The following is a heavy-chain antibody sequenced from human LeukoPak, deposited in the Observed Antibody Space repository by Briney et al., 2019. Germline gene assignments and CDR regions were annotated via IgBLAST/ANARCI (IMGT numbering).Heavy chain of an antibody. CDR3: AREGGDV. Sequence: GGSLRLSCAASGFAFSSYEVNWVRQAPGKGLEWVSYISSGSSPIYYSESVKGRFTISRDNAKNSVYLQMDSLRAEDTAVYYCAREGGDVWGKGTTVTVSS. V-gene: IGHV3-48*03. CDR2: ISSGSSPI. CDR1: GFAFSSYE. D-gene: IGHD2-15*01. J-gene: IGHJ6*04.